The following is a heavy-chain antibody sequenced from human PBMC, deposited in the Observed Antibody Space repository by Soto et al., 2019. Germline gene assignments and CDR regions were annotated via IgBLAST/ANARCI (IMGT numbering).Heavy chain of an antibody. D-gene: IGHD1-1*01. CDR1: GDSFTKYT. J-gene: IGHJ4*02. CDR2: IIPRFGTT. V-gene: IGHV1-69*13. Sequence: SVKVSCKASGDSFTKYTVNWVRQAPRQGLEWMGGIIPRFGTTNYAPTLQDRVTITADASMNTVYMELSSLRSDDTALYYCARGRGLYNSGRSQLDSWGQGTLVTV. CDR3: ARGRGLYNSGRSQLDS.